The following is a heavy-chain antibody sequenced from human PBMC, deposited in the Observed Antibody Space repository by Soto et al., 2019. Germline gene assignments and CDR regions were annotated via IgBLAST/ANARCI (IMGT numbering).Heavy chain of an antibody. D-gene: IGHD5-18*01. CDR2: INHSGST. V-gene: IGHV4-34*01. Sequence: WSWIRQPPGKGLEWIGEINHSGSTNYNPSLKSRVTISVDTSKNQFSLKLSSVTAADTAVYYCARSGDTAMYDYWGQGTMVTVSS. CDR3: ARSGDTAMYDY. J-gene: IGHJ4*02.